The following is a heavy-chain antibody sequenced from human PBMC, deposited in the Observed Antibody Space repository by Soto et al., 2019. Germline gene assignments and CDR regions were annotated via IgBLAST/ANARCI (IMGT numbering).Heavy chain of an antibody. D-gene: IGHD2-2*01. V-gene: IGHV1-2*02. J-gene: IGHJ4*02. CDR2: INTRSVDS. CDR3: AIFCYDENQAFDF. CDR1: GYTFSAYF. Sequence: ASVKISCKASGYTFSAYFINWVRQAAGQEPEGLGWINTRSVDSKFAQKFQGTVTLTRDKCVRTDSLEMGRLRSDETAVYYCAIFCYDENQAFDFWGQGTLVTVSS.